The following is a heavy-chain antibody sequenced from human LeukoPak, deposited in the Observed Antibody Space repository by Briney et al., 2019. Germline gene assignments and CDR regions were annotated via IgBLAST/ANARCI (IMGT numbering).Heavy chain of an antibody. V-gene: IGHV4-31*03. CDR1: GGSISSGGYY. Sequence: KPSETLSLTCTVSGGSISSGGYYWSWIRQHPGKGLEWIGYIYYSGSTYYNPSLKSRVTISVDTSKNQFSLKLSSVTAADTAVYCCAREAICSGGSCYSGYFDYWGQGTLVTVSS. CDR2: IYYSGST. D-gene: IGHD2-15*01. CDR3: AREAICSGGSCYSGYFDY. J-gene: IGHJ4*02.